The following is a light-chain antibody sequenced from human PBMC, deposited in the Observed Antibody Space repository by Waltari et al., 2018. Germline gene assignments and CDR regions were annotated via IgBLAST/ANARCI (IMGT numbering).Light chain of an antibody. V-gene: IGKV3-20*01. Sequence: EIVLTQSPGILSLSPGEGATLSCRASQSTSRSSLAWYQQKPGQAPRLDIYGTSNRATGIPDRCSGSGSGTDFTLTISRLEPEDFAVYYCQQYGSLFGGGTKVEIK. CDR1: QSTSRSS. CDR3: QQYGSL. J-gene: IGKJ4*01. CDR2: GTS.